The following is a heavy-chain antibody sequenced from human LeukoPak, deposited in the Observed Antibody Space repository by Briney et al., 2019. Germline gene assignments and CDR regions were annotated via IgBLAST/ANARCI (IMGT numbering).Heavy chain of an antibody. CDR3: ARDPYSNYEFDY. V-gene: IGHV3-7*01. D-gene: IGHD4-11*01. J-gene: IGHJ4*02. CDR1: GFTLGSYW. Sequence: PGGSLRLSCAASGFTLGSYWMSWVSQAPGKGREWVAKIKQDGSEKYYVDSVKGRFTISRDNAKNSLYLQMNSLRAEDTAVYYCARDPYSNYEFDYWGQGTLVTVSS. CDR2: IKQDGSEK.